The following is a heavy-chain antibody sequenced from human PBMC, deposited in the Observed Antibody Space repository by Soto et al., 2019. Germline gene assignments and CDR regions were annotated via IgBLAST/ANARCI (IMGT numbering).Heavy chain of an antibody. CDR3: ARASSSGWYWEIDY. Sequence: PGGSLRLSCAASGFTFSSYWMHWVRRAPGKGLVWVSRINSDGSSTSYADSVKGRFTISRDNAKNTLYLQMNSLRAEDTAVYYCARASSSGWYWEIDYWGQGTLVTVSS. V-gene: IGHV3-74*01. CDR2: INSDGSST. CDR1: GFTFSSYW. J-gene: IGHJ4*02. D-gene: IGHD6-19*01.